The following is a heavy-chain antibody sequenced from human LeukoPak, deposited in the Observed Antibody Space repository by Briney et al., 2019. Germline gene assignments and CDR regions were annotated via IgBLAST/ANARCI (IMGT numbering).Heavy chain of an antibody. CDR1: GFTFSSYG. D-gene: IGHD3-9*01. V-gene: IGHV3-33*01. CDR2: ILYDGSSK. J-gene: IGHJ4*02. Sequence: GGSLRLSCAASGFTFSSYGMHWVRQAPGKGLEWVAVILYDGSSKYYADSVKGRFTISRDNSKNTLYLQMNSLRAEDTAVYYCARDQRYYDILTGYQGAFDYWGQGTLVTVSS. CDR3: ARDQRYYDILTGYQGAFDY.